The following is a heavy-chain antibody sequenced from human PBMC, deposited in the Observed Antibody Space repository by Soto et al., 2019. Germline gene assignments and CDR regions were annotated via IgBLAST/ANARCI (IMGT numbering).Heavy chain of an antibody. Sequence: SETLSLTCTVSGGSISSGDYYWSWIRQPPGKGLEWIGYIYYSGSTYYNPSLKSRVTISVDTSKNQFSLKLSSVTAADTAVYYCARRGYDFWSGYRPYYYYYYGMDVWGQGTTVTVSS. D-gene: IGHD3-3*01. V-gene: IGHV4-30-4*01. J-gene: IGHJ6*02. CDR2: IYYSGST. CDR3: ARRGYDFWSGYRPYYYYYYGMDV. CDR1: GGSISSGDYY.